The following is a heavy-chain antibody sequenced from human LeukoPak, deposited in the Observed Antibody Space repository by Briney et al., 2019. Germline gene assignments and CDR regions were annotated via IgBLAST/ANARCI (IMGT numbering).Heavy chain of an antibody. V-gene: IGHV4-61*02. CDR3: MRDPSFVI. D-gene: IGHD3-16*01. CDR2: IYTSGST. Sequence: SSETLSLTCTVSGGAISSGSSYWSCIRQPAGKGLEWIGRIYTSGSTNYNPSLQSRVTISLDTSKNQFSLRLTSVTAADTAIYYCMRDPSFVIWGQGTMVTVSS. J-gene: IGHJ3*02. CDR1: GGAISSGSSY.